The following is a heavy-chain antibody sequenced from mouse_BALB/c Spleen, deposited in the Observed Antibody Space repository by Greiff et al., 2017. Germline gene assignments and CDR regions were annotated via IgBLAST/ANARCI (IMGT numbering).Heavy chain of an antibody. Sequence: HLHHSFSYLFNPWSSFNFSFTSSCFNIKYTYMHWLKQRPEQFLEWILRIDPANGNTKYDPKFQGKATITADTSSNTAYLQLSSLTSEDTAVYYCGGNYWGQGTSVTVSS. CDR3: GGNY. CDR1: CFNIKYTY. J-gene: IGHJ4*01. V-gene: IGHV14-3*02. CDR2: IDPANGNT.